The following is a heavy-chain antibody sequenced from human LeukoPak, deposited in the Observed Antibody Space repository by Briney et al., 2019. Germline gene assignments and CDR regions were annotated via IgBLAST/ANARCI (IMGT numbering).Heavy chain of an antibody. CDR3: ARFPPPCSSTSCYGS. Sequence: GGSLRLSCAASGFTVSSNYMSWVRQAPGKGLQWVSVIYSGGNTYYADSVKGRFTISRDNSKNTLYLQMNSLRAEDTAVYYCARFPPPCSSTSCYGSWGQGTLVTVSS. J-gene: IGHJ5*02. CDR1: GFTVSSNY. V-gene: IGHV3-53*01. D-gene: IGHD2-2*01. CDR2: IYSGGNT.